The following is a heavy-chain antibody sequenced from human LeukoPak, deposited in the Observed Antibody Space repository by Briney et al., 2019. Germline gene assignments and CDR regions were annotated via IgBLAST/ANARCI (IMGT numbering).Heavy chain of an antibody. CDR1: GDSISGYY. CDR2: IYYSGST. Sequence: SETLSLTCTVSGDSISGYYWGWIRQPPGKGLEWIGYIYYSGSTNYNPSLKSRVTISVDTSKNQFSLKLSSVTAADTAVYYCARATDCSSTSCYYFDYWGQGTLVTVSS. CDR3: ARATDCSSTSCYYFDY. V-gene: IGHV4-59*01. J-gene: IGHJ4*02. D-gene: IGHD2-2*01.